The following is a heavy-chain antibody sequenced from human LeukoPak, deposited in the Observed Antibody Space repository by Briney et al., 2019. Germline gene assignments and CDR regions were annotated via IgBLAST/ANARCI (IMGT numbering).Heavy chain of an antibody. J-gene: IGHJ6*03. CDR2: ISGRAGTT. CDR3: AKEVPTLLYYYYYMDV. D-gene: IGHD1-1*01. V-gene: IGHV3-23*01. Sequence: GGSLRLSCAASGFTFSSYAMSWVRLTPGKGLEWVSTISGRAGTTHYADSVKGRFTISRDNSKNTLYLQMNSLRAEDTAVYYCAKEVPTLLYYYYYMDVWGKGTTVTVSS. CDR1: GFTFSSYA.